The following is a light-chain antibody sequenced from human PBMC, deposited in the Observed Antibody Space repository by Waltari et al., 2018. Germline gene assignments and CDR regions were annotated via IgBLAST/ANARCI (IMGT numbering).Light chain of an antibody. Sequence: EIVLTQSPRTASLSPGERVPLACRASQSVGSSSFAWYQQKPGQAPRLVIYRASRRATGIPDRFSGSGSGTDFSLTISRLEPEDFAVYYCQQHGTLPATFGQGTKVEIK. J-gene: IGKJ1*01. CDR1: QSVGSSS. V-gene: IGKV3-20*01. CDR3: QQHGTLPAT. CDR2: RAS.